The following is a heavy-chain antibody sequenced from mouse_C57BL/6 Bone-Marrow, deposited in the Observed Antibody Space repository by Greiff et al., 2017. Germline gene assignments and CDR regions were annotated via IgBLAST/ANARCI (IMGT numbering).Heavy chain of an antibody. CDR3: ARPDYSNYWYFDV. D-gene: IGHD2-5*01. CDR2: IYPGSGST. J-gene: IGHJ1*03. V-gene: IGHV1-55*01. Sequence: QVQLQQPGAELVKPGASVKMSCKASGYTFTSYWITWVKQRPGQGLEWIGDIYPGSGSTNSNEKFKSKATLTVDTSSSTAYMQLSRLTSEDSAVYYCARPDYSNYWYFDVWGTGTTVTVSS. CDR1: GYTFTSYW.